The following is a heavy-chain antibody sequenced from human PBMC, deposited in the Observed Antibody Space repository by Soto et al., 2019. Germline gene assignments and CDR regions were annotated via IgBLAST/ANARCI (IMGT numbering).Heavy chain of an antibody. CDR2: IYWDDDK. CDR1: GFSLTSSGEG. V-gene: IGHV2-5*02. D-gene: IGHD1-1*01. Sequence: QITLKESGPTLVKPTQTLTLTCTFSGFSLTSSGEGVGWIRQPPGKALEWLGLIYWDDDKRNSPSLKNNLTITKHTSKKHVALTMTIMDPADTATYYCAHRSWRTTTFDHWGQGTLVTLPS. CDR3: AHRSWRTTTFDH. J-gene: IGHJ4*02.